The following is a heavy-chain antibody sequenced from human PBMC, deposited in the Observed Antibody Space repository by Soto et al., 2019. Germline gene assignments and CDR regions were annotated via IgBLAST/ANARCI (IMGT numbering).Heavy chain of an antibody. CDR1: GGSISSGGYY. CDR2: IYYSGST. Sequence: QVQLQESGPGLVKPSQTLSLTCTVSGGSISSGGYYWSWIRQHPGKGLEWIGYIYYSGSTYYNPSLKSRVTISVDTSKNQFSLELSSVTAADTAVYYCAREGLKGLGYYYYGMDVWGQGTTVNVSS. J-gene: IGHJ6*02. CDR3: AREGLKGLGYYYYGMDV. V-gene: IGHV4-31*03. D-gene: IGHD6-19*01.